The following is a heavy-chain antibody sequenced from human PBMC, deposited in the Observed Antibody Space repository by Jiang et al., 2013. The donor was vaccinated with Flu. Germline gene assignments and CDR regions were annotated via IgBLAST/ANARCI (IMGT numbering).Heavy chain of an antibody. D-gene: IGHD5-18*01. J-gene: IGHJ4*02. Sequence: WMEGPSLSLYTAKYAQKFEGRLTITVDKSTSTAYMELNSLRSEDAAVYYCAKDRTGYSYGLFDYWGQGTLVTVSS. V-gene: IGHV1-69*06. CDR2: PSLSLYTA. CDR3: AKDRTGYSYGLFDY.